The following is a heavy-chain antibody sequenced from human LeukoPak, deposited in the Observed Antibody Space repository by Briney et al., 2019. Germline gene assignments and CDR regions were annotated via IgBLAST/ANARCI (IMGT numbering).Heavy chain of an antibody. Sequence: PSETLSLTCTVSGGSISSYYWSWIRQPPGKGLEGIGYIYYSGSTNYNPSLKSRVTISVDTSKNQFSLKLSSVTAADTAVYYCARDKSGWTWRYFDYWGQGTLVTVSS. J-gene: IGHJ4*02. CDR1: GGSISSYY. CDR2: IYYSGST. V-gene: IGHV4-59*01. D-gene: IGHD6-19*01. CDR3: ARDKSGWTWRYFDY.